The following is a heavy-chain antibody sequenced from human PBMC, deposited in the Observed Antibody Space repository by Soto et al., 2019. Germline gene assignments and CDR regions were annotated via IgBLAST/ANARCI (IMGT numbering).Heavy chain of an antibody. J-gene: IGHJ4*02. D-gene: IGHD2-21*01. Sequence: QVHLVQSGAEVKKPGASVKVSCKVSGHTLTEFAIQWVRQAPGKGLEWLGGFDPEDGETFYAQEFQGRVTMTEDKSTDTAYMELRSLRSEDTAVYYCAGAYCTRTSCHDYDNWGQGTLVAVSS. CDR1: GHTLTEFA. CDR3: AGAYCTRTSCHDYDN. V-gene: IGHV1-24*01. CDR2: FDPEDGET.